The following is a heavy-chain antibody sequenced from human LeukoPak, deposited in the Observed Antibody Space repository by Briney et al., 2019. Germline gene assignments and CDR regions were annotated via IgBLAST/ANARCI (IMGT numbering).Heavy chain of an antibody. V-gene: IGHV4-59*08. Sequence: SETLSLTCTVSGGSISSYYWSWIRQPPGKGLEWIGYIYYSGSTNYNPSLKSRVTISVDTSKNQFSLKLSSATAADTAVYYCARHFGSPTYFDYWGQGTLVTVSS. CDR2: IYYSGST. D-gene: IGHD1-26*01. CDR3: ARHFGSPTYFDY. J-gene: IGHJ4*02. CDR1: GGSISSYY.